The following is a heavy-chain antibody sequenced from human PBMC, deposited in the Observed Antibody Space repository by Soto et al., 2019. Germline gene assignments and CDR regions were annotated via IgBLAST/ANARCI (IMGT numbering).Heavy chain of an antibody. D-gene: IGHD2-15*01. CDR1: GGTFSSYA. J-gene: IGHJ4*02. V-gene: IGHV1-69*13. CDR2: IIPIFGTA. Sequence: SVKVSCKASGGTFSSYAISWVRQAPGQGLEWMGGIIPIFGTANYAQKFQGRVTITADESTSTAYMELSSLRSEDTAVYYCARCRCSGGSCYFDYWGQGTLVTVSS. CDR3: ARCRCSGGSCYFDY.